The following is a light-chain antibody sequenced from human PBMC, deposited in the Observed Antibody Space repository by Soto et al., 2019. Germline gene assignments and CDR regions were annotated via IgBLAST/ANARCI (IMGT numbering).Light chain of an antibody. V-gene: IGKV1-39*01. J-gene: IGKJ5*01. CDR3: QQSYSTPRT. CDR1: QSISSY. CDR2: AAS. Sequence: DIQMTQSPSSLSASLLDRVAVTCLSSQSISSYLNWYQQKPGKAPKLLIYAASSLQSGVPSRFSGSGSGTDFTLTISSLQPEDFATYYCQQSYSTPRTFGQGTRLEIK.